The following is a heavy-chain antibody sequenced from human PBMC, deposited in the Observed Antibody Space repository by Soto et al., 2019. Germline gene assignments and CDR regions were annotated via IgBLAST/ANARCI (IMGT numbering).Heavy chain of an antibody. J-gene: IGHJ4*02. D-gene: IGHD1-20*01. CDR2: ISSSGRTI. V-gene: IGHV3-48*03. CDR3: ARSGYNWNDGARGYFDY. CDR1: GFTFSSYE. Sequence: PGGSLRLSCAASGFTFSSYEMNWGRQAPGKGLEWVSYISSSGRTIYYADSVKGRFTISRDNAKNSLYLQMNSLRAEDTAVYYCARSGYNWNDGARGYFDYWGQGTLVTVSS.